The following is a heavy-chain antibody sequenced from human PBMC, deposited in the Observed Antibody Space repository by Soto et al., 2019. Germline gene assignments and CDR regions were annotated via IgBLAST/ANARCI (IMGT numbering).Heavy chain of an antibody. Sequence: ASETLSLTCTVSGGSISNGDYYWSWIRQLPGKGLEWIGYIYYSGSTYYNPSLKSRVTISVDTSKNQFSLKLSSVTAADTAVYYCARLYDFWSGYYPEPGGYYYYYMDVWGKGTTVTVSS. CDR2: IYYSGST. CDR1: GGSISNGDYY. D-gene: IGHD3-3*01. V-gene: IGHV4-31*03. CDR3: ARLYDFWSGYYPEPGGYYYYYMDV. J-gene: IGHJ6*03.